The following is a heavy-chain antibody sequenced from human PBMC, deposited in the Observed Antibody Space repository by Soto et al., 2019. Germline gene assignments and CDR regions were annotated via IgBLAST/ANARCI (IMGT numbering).Heavy chain of an antibody. Sequence: GGSLRLSCAASGFTFSDYYMSWIRQAPGKGLEWVSYISRTISYTHYSDSVKGRFTISRDKAKNPVYLQMNSLRAEDPAVPYCARYIYAYVDYSAQGTLVTVSS. CDR2: ISRTISYT. V-gene: IGHV3-11*06. CDR1: GFTFSDYY. CDR3: ARYIYAYVDY. J-gene: IGHJ4*02. D-gene: IGHD5-18*01.